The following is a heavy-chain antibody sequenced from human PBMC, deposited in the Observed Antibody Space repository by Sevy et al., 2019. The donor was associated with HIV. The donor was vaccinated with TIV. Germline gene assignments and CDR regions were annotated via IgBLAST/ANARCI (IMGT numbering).Heavy chain of an antibody. J-gene: IGHJ4*02. D-gene: IGHD3-3*01. CDR1: GFTFSSYW. CDR2: IKQAGSKK. CDR3: ARGDKGGWSGYLGFPVRY. V-gene: IGHV3-7*03. Sequence: GGSLRLSCAASGFTFSSYWMSWVRQAPGKGLEWVANIKQAGSKKYYVDSVKGRFTISRDNAKNSLYLQMNSLRAEDTAVYYCARGDKGGWSGYLGFPVRYWGQGTLVTVSS.